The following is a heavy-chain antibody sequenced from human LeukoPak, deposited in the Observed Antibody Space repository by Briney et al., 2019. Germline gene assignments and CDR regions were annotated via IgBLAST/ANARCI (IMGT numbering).Heavy chain of an antibody. J-gene: IGHJ4*02. CDR2: INPNSGGT. CDR3: ASPYYDSSGAEGTFDY. D-gene: IGHD3-22*01. V-gene: IGHV1-2*02. Sequence: ASVKVSCKASGYTFTGYYMHWVRQAPGQGLEWMGWINPNSGGTNYAQKFQGRVTMTRDTSISAAYMELSRLRSDDTAVYYCASPYYDSSGAEGTFDYWGQGTLVTVSS. CDR1: GYTFTGYY.